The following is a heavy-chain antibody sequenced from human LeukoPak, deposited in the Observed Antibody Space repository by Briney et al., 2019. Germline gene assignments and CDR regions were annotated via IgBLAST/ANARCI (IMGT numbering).Heavy chain of an antibody. CDR3: ARDKAPRYTYGLGH. CDR1: GNTFTSYY. Sequence: ASVKVSCKASGNTFTSYYMQCVRQAPGQGLEWVGIINPSGGSSNYAQKFQGRVTMTRDTSTSTVYMELSSLRSEDTALYYCARDKAPRYTYGLGHWGQGTLVTVSS. D-gene: IGHD5-18*01. CDR2: INPSGGSS. V-gene: IGHV1-46*01. J-gene: IGHJ4*02.